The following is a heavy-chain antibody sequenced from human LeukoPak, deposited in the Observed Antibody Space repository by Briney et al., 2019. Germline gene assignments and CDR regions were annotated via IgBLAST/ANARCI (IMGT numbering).Heavy chain of an antibody. V-gene: IGHV3-23*01. CDR1: GFTFSSYA. CDR2: ISISGGNT. D-gene: IGHD3-10*01. J-gene: IGHJ4*02. Sequence: GGSLRLSCAVSGFTFSSYAMSWVRQAPGKGLEWVSTISISGGNTYYADSVKGRFTISRDNSNNTLYLQMNSLRAEDTAVYYCAKGGVNFDYWGQGTLVTVSS. CDR3: AKGGVNFDY.